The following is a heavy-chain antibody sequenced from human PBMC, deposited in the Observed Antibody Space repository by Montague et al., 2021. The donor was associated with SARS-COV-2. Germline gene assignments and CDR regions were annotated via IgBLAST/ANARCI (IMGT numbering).Heavy chain of an antibody. Sequence: SETLSLTCAVYGGSFSGYYWSWIRRPPGKGLEWIGESNHNEGTNYNPSLKSRVTISVDTSKNQFTLTLSSVTAADTAVYYCARGGVTIFGVVITVKGLFRYWGQGTLVTVSS. J-gene: IGHJ4*02. V-gene: IGHV4-34*01. D-gene: IGHD3-3*01. CDR3: ARGGVTIFGVVITVKGLFRY. CDR1: GGSFSGYY. CDR2: SNHNEGT.